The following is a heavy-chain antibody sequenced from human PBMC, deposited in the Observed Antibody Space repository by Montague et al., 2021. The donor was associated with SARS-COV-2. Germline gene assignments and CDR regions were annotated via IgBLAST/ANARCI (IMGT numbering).Heavy chain of an antibody. V-gene: IGHV4-39*07. D-gene: IGHD6-13*01. CDR2: IYYSGST. Sequence: SETLSLTCTVSGGSISSSSYYWGWIRQPPGKGLEWIGSIYYSGSTYYNPSLKSRVTISVDTSKNQFSLKLSSVTAADTAVYYCARWRLSSSWLYYYYYGMDVWGQGTTVTVSS. CDR3: ARWRLSSSWLYYYYYGMDV. J-gene: IGHJ6*02. CDR1: GGSISSSSYY.